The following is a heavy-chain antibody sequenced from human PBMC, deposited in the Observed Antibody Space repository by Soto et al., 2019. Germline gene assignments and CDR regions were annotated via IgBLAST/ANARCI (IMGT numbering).Heavy chain of an antibody. CDR1: GGTFSSYA. CDR3: AIGVGGRRDGDYYYGMDV. J-gene: IGHJ6*02. Sequence: QVQLVQSGAEVKKPGSSVKVSCKASGGTFSSYAISWVRQAPGQGIEWMGGIIPIFGTANYAQKFQGRVTITEDESTSPAYMELRILGSEDTDVYYWAIGVGGRRDGDYYYGMDVWGQGTTVTVS. CDR2: IIPIFGTA. V-gene: IGHV1-69*12. D-gene: IGHD1-1*01.